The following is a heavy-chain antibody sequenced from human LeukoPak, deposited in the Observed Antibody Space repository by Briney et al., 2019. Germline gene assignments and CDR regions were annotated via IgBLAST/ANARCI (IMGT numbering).Heavy chain of an antibody. V-gene: IGHV3-23*01. CDR3: AKAGGYSSSWTPGPFDY. CDR2: ISGSGGST. CDR1: GFTFSSYA. D-gene: IGHD6-13*01. J-gene: IGHJ4*02. Sequence: GGSLRLSCAASGFTFSSYAMSWVRQAPGKGLEWVSAISGSGGSTYYADSVKGRFTISRDNSKNTLYLQMNSLRAEDTAVYYCAKAGGYSSSWTPGPFDYWGQGTLVTVSS.